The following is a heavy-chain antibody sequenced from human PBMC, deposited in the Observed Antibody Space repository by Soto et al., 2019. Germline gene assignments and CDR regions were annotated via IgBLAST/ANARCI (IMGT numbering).Heavy chain of an antibody. CDR2: INHIGIT. J-gene: IGHJ5*02. D-gene: IGHD3-9*01. CDR1: GGSFINHY. Sequence: QVQLQQWGAGLLKPSETLSLTCAVYGGSFINHYWSWIRQPPGKGLEWIGEINHIGITNYNPSLKSRVTLSVDTFKKQFCLKLSSVAAADTAVYYCARGDILIGSRNWFDPWGQGTLVTVSS. CDR3: ARGDILIGSRNWFDP. V-gene: IGHV4-34*01.